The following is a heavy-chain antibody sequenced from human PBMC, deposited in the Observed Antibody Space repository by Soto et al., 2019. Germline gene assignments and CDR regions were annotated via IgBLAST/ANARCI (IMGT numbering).Heavy chain of an antibody. D-gene: IGHD3-10*01. CDR1: GYTFSTYT. CDR2: INAGNGNT. CDR3: ARDRYYGSGRYNHFDF. Sequence: ASVKVSCKASGYTFSTYTMHWVRQAPGQRLEWMGCINAGNGNTEYSQKFQSRVTITRDTSASTDYMELSSLRSEDMVLYYCARDRYYGSGRYNHFDFWGQGTLVTVSS. J-gene: IGHJ4*02. V-gene: IGHV1-3*01.